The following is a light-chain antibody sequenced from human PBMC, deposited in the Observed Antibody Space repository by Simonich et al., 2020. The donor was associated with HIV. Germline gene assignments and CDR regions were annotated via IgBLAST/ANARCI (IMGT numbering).Light chain of an antibody. CDR1: QSMSDW. V-gene: IGKV1-5*03. Sequence: DIQMTQSPSTLSASVGDRVTITCRASQSMSDWLDWYQQKPGKAPKLLMYKSSNLERGVPSRFSGSGAGTEFTLTISSLQPDDFATYYGQQYNGYPLTFGGGTKVEIK. J-gene: IGKJ4*01. CDR2: KSS. CDR3: QQYNGYPLT.